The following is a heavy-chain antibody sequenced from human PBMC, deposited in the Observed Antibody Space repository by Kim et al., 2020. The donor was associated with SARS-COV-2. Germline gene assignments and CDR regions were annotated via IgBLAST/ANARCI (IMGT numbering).Heavy chain of an antibody. CDR2: IYPGDSET. Sequence: GESLKISCKGSGYIFNTYWIAWVRQMPGKGLEWMGIIYPGDSETKYSPSFEGHVTISADKSISTAYLQWSSLKASDTAMYYCARPYYDSGAFLAAFDYWGQGTLVTVSS. J-gene: IGHJ4*02. V-gene: IGHV5-51*01. CDR1: GYIFNTYW. CDR3: ARPYYDSGAFLAAFDY. D-gene: IGHD3-16*01.